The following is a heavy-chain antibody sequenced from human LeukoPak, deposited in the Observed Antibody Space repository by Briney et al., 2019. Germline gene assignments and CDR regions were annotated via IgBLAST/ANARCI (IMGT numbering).Heavy chain of an antibody. V-gene: IGHV4-30-2*01. D-gene: IGHD3-9*01. Sequence: LRLSCAASGFTFSEEYMSWIRQAPGKGLEWIGYIYHSGSTYYNPSLKSRVTISVDRSKNQFSLKLSSVTAADTAVYYCARLDWALFDYWGQGTLVTVSS. J-gene: IGHJ4*02. CDR2: IYHSGST. CDR1: GFTFSEEY. CDR3: ARLDWALFDY.